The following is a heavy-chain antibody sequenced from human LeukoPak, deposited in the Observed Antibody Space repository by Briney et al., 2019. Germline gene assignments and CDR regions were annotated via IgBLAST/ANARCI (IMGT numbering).Heavy chain of an antibody. CDR3: ARGRYLTTLGGAAAGFLDY. CDR1: GDSIRSSTYY. Sequence: SETLSLTCSVSGDSIRSSTYYWGWIRQPPGKGLEWIGSIYYSGSTYHDPSLRSRVTISVDTSKNEFSLKLRSVTAADTAVYYCARGRYLTTLGGAAAGFLDYWGQGTVVTVSS. V-gene: IGHV4-39*07. J-gene: IGHJ4*02. CDR2: IYYSGST. D-gene: IGHD6-13*01.